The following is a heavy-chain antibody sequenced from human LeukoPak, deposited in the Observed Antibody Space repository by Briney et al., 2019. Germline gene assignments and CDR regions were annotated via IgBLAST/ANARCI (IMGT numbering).Heavy chain of an antibody. Sequence: SQTLSLTCAISADSVSSNSAAWNWIRQSPSRGLEWLGRTYYRSKWYNDYAVSVKSRITINPDTSKNQFSLQLNSVTPEDTAVYYCARGRLGELSLDRLSFDYWGQGTLVTVSS. CDR1: ADSVSSNSAA. D-gene: IGHD3-16*02. CDR2: TYYRSKWYN. J-gene: IGHJ4*02. CDR3: ARGRLGELSLDRLSFDY. V-gene: IGHV6-1*01.